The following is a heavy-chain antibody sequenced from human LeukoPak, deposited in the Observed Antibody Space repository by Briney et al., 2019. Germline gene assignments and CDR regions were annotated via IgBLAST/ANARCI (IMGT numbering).Heavy chain of an antibody. CDR3: ARHTTDDYGDYFAFDI. Sequence: SETLSLTCAVYGGSFSGYYWSWIRQPPGKGLEWIGEINHSGRTNYNPSLKSRVTISVDTSKNQFSLKLSSVTAADTAVYYCARHTTDDYGDYFAFDIWGQGTMVTVSS. J-gene: IGHJ3*02. CDR2: INHSGRT. CDR1: GGSFSGYY. V-gene: IGHV4-34*01. D-gene: IGHD4-17*01.